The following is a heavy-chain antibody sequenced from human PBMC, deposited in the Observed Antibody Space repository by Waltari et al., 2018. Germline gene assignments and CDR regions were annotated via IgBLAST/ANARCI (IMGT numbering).Heavy chain of an antibody. CDR3: ARDPKVPGGFDY. V-gene: IGHV3-7*01. Sequence: EVQLVESGGGLVQPGGSLRLSCAASGFTFSSNWMRWVRQAPGKGLEWVANIKQDGSEKYYVDSVKGRFTISRDNAKNSLYLQMNSLRAEDTAVYYCARDPKVPGGFDYWGQGTLVTVSS. D-gene: IGHD2-2*01. CDR1: GFTFSSNW. CDR2: IKQDGSEK. J-gene: IGHJ4*02.